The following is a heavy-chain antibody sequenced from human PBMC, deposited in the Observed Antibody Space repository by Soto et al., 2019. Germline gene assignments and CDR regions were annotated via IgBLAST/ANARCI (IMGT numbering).Heavy chain of an antibody. J-gene: IGHJ6*02. CDR3: ARGLGTNGLDV. CDR2: ISTYSGNT. V-gene: IGHV1-18*01. Sequence: GASVKVSCKASGYTFTSYGITWVRQAPGQGLEWMGGISTYSGNTDYAQSLQDRVTMTTDTSTSTVYMELGSLRSDDTAVYYCARGLGTNGLDVWGQGTAVTVSS. D-gene: IGHD3-16*01. CDR1: GYTFTSYG.